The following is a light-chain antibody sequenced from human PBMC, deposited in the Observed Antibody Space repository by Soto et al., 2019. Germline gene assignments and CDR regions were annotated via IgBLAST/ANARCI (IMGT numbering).Light chain of an antibody. Sequence: QSALTQPPSASGSPGQSVTISCTGTSSDVGGYNYVSWYQQHPGKAPKLMIYEVSKQPSGVPDRFSGSKSGNTASLTVSGLQAEDEADYYCSSYAGSNNPWVFGGGTKLTVL. J-gene: IGLJ3*02. CDR2: EVS. CDR1: SSDVGGYNY. CDR3: SSYAGSNNPWV. V-gene: IGLV2-8*01.